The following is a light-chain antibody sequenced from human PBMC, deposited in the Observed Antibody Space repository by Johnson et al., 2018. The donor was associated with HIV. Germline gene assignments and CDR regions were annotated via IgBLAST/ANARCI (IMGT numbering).Light chain of an antibody. J-gene: IGLJ1*01. V-gene: IGLV1-51*02. Sequence: QSVLTQPPSVSAAPGQKVTISCSGSSSNIGNKYVSWYQQLPGTAPKLLIYENSKRPSGIPDRFSGSKSGTSATLGITGLQPGDEADYYCGTWDNSMNTGAVFGTATKVTVL. CDR2: ENS. CDR3: GTWDNSMNTGAV. CDR1: SSNIGNKY.